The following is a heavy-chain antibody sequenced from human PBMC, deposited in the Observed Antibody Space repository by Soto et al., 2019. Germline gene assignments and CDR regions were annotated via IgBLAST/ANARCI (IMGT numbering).Heavy chain of an antibody. CDR2: ISAYNGNT. D-gene: IGHD3-9*01. J-gene: IGHJ5*02. CDR1: GYTFTSYG. V-gene: IGHV1-18*01. CDR3: ARTQPGYYNVRWMLYNWFDP. Sequence: QVQLVQSGAEVKKPGASVKVSCKASGYTFTSYGISWVRQAPGQGLEWMGWISAYNGNTNYAQKLQGRVTMTTDTSTSKAYMELRSLRSDDTAVYYCARTQPGYYNVRWMLYNWFDPWGQGTLVTVSS.